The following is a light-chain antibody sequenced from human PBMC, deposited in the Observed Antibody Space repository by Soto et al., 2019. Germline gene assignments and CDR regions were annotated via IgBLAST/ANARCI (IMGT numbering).Light chain of an antibody. CDR1: SSDVGGYNY. CDR2: EVS. Sequence: QSALTQPASVSGSPGQSITISCTGTSSDVGGYNYVSWYQQHPGKAPKLMIYEVSNRPSGVSNRFSGSKSGNTASLTISGLQAEDEADDYCSSYTSSSTTSVFGNGTKVTV. V-gene: IGLV2-14*01. CDR3: SSYTSSSTTSV. J-gene: IGLJ1*01.